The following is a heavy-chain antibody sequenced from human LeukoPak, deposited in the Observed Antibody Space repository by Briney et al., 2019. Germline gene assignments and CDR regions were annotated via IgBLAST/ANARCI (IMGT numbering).Heavy chain of an antibody. D-gene: IGHD6-13*01. J-gene: IGHJ5*02. CDR2: IYYSGST. V-gene: IGHV4-59*08. CDR3: ARHSAAAGWYNWFDP. Sequence: SETLSLTCTVSGGSISSYYWSWIPQPPGKGLEWIGYIYYSGSTNYNPSLKSRVTISVDTSKKQFSLRLSSVTAADTAVYYCARHSAAAGWYNWFDPWGQGTLVSVSS. CDR1: GGSISSYY.